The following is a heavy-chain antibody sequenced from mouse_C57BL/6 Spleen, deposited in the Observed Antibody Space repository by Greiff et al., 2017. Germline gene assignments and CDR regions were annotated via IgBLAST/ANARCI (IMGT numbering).Heavy chain of an antibody. Sequence: EVQLQQSGAELVRPGASVKLSCTASGFNIKDDYMHWVKQRPEQGLEWIGWIDPENGDTAYASKFQGKATITADTSSNPAYLQLRSLTSEDTAVYDCTTGRTVVAHWYFDVWGTGTTVTVSS. CDR2: IDPENGDT. V-gene: IGHV14-4*01. CDR1: GFNIKDDY. J-gene: IGHJ1*03. D-gene: IGHD1-1*01. CDR3: TTGRTVVAHWYFDV.